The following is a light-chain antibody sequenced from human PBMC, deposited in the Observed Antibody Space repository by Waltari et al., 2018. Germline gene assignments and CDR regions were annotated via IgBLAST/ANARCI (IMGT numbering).Light chain of an antibody. CDR1: QSVGRP. V-gene: IGKV3-20*01. CDR3: QHYVRLPAT. Sequence: EIVLTQSPGTLSLSPGESATLSCSASQSVGRPLAWYQLKPGQAPRLLIYGASTRATGTPYRFSGSGSGTDFSLTISRLGPEDFAVYFCQHYVRLPATFGQGTRVEV. CDR2: GAS. J-gene: IGKJ1*01.